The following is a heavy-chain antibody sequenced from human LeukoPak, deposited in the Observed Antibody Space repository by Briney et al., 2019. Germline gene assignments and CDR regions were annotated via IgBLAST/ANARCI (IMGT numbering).Heavy chain of an antibody. Sequence: SETLSLTCTVSGGSISSYYWSWIRQPPGKGLEWIGYIYYSGSTNYNPSLKSRVTISVDTSKHQFSLKLSSVTAADTAVYYCARGPYSGSYYSVNAFDIWGQGTMVTVSS. CDR3: ARGPYSGSYYSVNAFDI. CDR2: IYYSGST. CDR1: GGSISSYY. V-gene: IGHV4-59*01. D-gene: IGHD1-26*01. J-gene: IGHJ3*02.